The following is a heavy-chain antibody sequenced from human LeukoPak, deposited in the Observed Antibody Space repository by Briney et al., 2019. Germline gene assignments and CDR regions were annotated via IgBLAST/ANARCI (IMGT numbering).Heavy chain of an antibody. D-gene: IGHD3-3*01. CDR1: GFTFSNYW. J-gene: IGHJ4*02. CDR2: IKQDGSEK. Sequence: PGGSLRLSCVTSGFTFSNYWMSWVRQAPGKGLEWVANIKQDGSEKYYVDSVKGRFTISRDNAKNSLYLQMNSLRAEDTAVYYCARSARLMKGVVEVTALDDWGQGTLVTVSS. V-gene: IGHV3-7*01. CDR3: ARSARLMKGVVEVTALDD.